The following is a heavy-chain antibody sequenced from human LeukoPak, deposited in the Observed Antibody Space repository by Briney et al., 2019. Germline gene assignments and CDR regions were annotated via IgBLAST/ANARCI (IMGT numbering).Heavy chain of an antibody. CDR3: ASSTTDYYGSGSPSTRFGY. J-gene: IGHJ4*02. D-gene: IGHD3-10*01. CDR2: IYYSGST. CDR1: GGSISSYY. V-gene: IGHV4-59*01. Sequence: PSETLSLTCTVSGGSISSYYWSWIRQPPGKGLEWIGYIYYSGSTNYNPSLKSRVTISVDTSKNQFSLKLSSVTAADTAVYYCASSTTDYYGSGSPSTRFGYWGQGTLVTVSS.